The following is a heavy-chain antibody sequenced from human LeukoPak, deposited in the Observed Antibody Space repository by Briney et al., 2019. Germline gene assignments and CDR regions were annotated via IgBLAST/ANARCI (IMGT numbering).Heavy chain of an antibody. Sequence: PGGSLRLSCAASGFTFSSHWMSWVHQAPGKGLEWVANIKQDGSEKYYVDSVKGRFTISRDNAKNSLYLQMNSLRAENTAVYYCARGGNGYYYDSSGYYYSDYWGQGTLVTVSS. D-gene: IGHD3-22*01. CDR2: IKQDGSEK. V-gene: IGHV3-7*01. CDR3: ARGGNGYYYDSSGYYYSDY. J-gene: IGHJ4*02. CDR1: GFTFSSHW.